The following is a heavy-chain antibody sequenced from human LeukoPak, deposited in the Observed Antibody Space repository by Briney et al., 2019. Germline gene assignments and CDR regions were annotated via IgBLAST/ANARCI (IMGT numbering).Heavy chain of an antibody. D-gene: IGHD6-19*01. V-gene: IGHV3-11*04. J-gene: IGHJ4*02. Sequence: GGSLRLSCAASGFTFSDYYMSWIRQAPGKGLEWVSYISSSGSTIYYADSVKGRFTISRDNAKDSLYLQMNSLRAEDTAVYYCARVYSSGWTSLDYWGQGTLVTVSS. CDR1: GFTFSDYY. CDR3: ARVYSSGWTSLDY. CDR2: ISSSGSTI.